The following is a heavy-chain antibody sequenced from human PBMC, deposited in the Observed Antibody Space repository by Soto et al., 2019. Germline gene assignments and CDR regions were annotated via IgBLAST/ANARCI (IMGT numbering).Heavy chain of an antibody. V-gene: IGHV1-46*01. D-gene: IGHD1-1*01. J-gene: IGHJ5*02. CDR1: GYPFTAYY. CDR3: ARGPPRGAYTTHFDH. CDR2: VNPSVNST. Sequence: QVQLVQSGAELKKPGASVKVSCKASGYPFTAYYIHWIRQAPGQGLQWMGRVNPSVNSTTYAEKFQGRVTVTGDTSTSTVFLEMISLRSEDSALYYCARGPPRGAYTTHFDHWGQGSLVTVSS.